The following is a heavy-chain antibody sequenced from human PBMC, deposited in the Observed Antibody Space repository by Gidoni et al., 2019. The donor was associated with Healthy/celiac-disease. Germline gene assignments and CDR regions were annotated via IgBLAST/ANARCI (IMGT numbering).Heavy chain of an antibody. V-gene: IGHV3-53*01. CDR1: GFTVSSNY. J-gene: IGHJ3*02. Sequence: EVQLVESGGGLIQPGGSLRLSCPASGFTVSSNYMSWVRQARGKGLEWVSVIYSGGSTYYAESVKGRFTISRDNSKNTLYLQMNSLRAEDTAVYYCARADIEDAFDIWGQGTMVTVSS. CDR2: IYSGGST. D-gene: IGHD5-12*01. CDR3: ARADIEDAFDI.